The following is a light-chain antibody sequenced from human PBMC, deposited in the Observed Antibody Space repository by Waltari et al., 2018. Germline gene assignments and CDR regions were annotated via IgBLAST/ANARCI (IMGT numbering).Light chain of an antibody. J-gene: IGLJ3*02. CDR2: DVD. Sequence: QSALTQPRSVSGSPGQSVTISCPVTSSDVGGYNYVSWYQQHPGRAPKLIIYDVDKRPSGVPDRFFGSKSGNTASLTISGLQADDESDFYCCSYAASVHWLFGGGTKVTVL. CDR1: SSDVGGYNY. CDR3: CSYAASVHWL. V-gene: IGLV2-11*01.